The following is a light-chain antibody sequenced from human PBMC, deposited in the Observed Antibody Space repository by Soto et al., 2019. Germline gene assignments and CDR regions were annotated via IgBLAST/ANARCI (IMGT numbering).Light chain of an antibody. Sequence: QSALTQPRSVSGSPGQSVTISCTGTDSDIGGSNHVSWYQHHPDKAPKVIIYDVTKRPSGVPGRFSGSKSGNTASLTISGLQAEDGADYYCCSYAGSSTPVLFGGGTKLTVL. CDR2: DVT. V-gene: IGLV2-11*01. J-gene: IGLJ2*01. CDR3: CSYAGSSTPVL. CDR1: DSDIGGSNH.